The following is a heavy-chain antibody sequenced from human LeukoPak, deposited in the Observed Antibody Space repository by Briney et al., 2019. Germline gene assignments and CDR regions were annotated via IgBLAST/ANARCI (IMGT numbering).Heavy chain of an antibody. CDR2: IKQDGSEK. J-gene: IGHJ4*02. V-gene: IGHV3-7*01. CDR3: AGGSGWLIDY. D-gene: IGHD3-3*01. Sequence: GGSLRLSCAASGFTFSSYWMNWVRQAPDKGLEWVANIKQDGSEKDYVDSVKGRFTISRDNAKNSLFLQMNSLRAEDTAVYYCAGGSGWLIDYWGQGALVTVSS. CDR1: GFTFSSYW.